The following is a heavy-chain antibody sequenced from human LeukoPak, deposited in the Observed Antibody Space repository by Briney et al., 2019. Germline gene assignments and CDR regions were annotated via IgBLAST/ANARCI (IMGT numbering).Heavy chain of an antibody. D-gene: IGHD5-18*01. CDR1: GYTFTNYY. V-gene: IGHV1-18*01. CDR2: ISPYNGNT. CDR3: ARAPLGYSYGLPTWSYYYMDV. Sequence: PRASVKVSCKASGYTFTNYYINWVRQAPGQGLEWMGWISPYNGNTNYAQKFQGRVTMTTDTSTSTAYMELRSLRSDDTAVYYCARAPLGYSYGLPTWSYYYMDVWGKGTTVTVSS. J-gene: IGHJ6*03.